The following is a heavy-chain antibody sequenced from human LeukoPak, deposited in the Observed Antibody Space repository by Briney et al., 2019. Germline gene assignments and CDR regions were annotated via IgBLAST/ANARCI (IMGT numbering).Heavy chain of an antibody. CDR3: AKDWHRSSRGDFDH. CDR1: GFIFSAYG. V-gene: IGHV3-30*18. D-gene: IGHD6-13*01. CDR2: ISHDGSDT. Sequence: GGSLRLSCTPSGFIFSAYGMHWVRQAPGKGLEWVTAISHDGSDTYYADIVKGRFTISRDNSGNTLYLQMNSLREEDTAVYYCAKDWHRSSRGDFDHWGQGTLVTVSS. J-gene: IGHJ4*02.